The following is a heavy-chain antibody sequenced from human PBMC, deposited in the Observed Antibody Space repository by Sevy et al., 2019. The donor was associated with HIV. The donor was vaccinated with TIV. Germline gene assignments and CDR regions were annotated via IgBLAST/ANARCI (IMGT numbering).Heavy chain of an antibody. CDR2: IFHTGNT. CDR1: GGSISSGVYS. V-gene: IGHV4-30-2*01. Sequence: SETLSLTCAVSGGSISSGVYSWNWIRQPPGKGLEWIGYIFHTGNTFYNPSLKSRITVSLDKSENQFSLGLSSVTAADTAVYYCARDGGTLTTPGSFDIWGQGTMVTVSS. CDR3: ARDGGTLTTPGSFDI. J-gene: IGHJ3*02. D-gene: IGHD3-16*01.